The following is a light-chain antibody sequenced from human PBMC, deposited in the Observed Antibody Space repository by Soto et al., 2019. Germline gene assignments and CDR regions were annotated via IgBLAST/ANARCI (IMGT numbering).Light chain of an antibody. Sequence: IVMTQSPGTLSVSPGERATLSCGASQTMGIKVGWYQRNPGQAPRLLTYVASTRATGIPVRFSGSGSGTEFTLTITSLQSEDSAVYYCQEYNYWHPITFGGGTKVEIK. CDR3: QEYNYWHPIT. CDR2: VAS. CDR1: QTMGIK. J-gene: IGKJ4*01. V-gene: IGKV3-15*01.